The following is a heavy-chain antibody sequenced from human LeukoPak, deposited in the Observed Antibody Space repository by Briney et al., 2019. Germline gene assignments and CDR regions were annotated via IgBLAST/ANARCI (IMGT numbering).Heavy chain of an antibody. D-gene: IGHD3-9*01. V-gene: IGHV3-9*01. Sequence: GGSLRLSCAASGFTFSTYSMSWVRQAPGKGLEWVSAISWNSGNIGYADSVKGRFTISRDNAKNSLYLQMNSLRAEDTALYYCAKELDWALDYWGQGTLVTVSS. J-gene: IGHJ4*01. CDR1: GFTFSTYS. CDR2: ISWNSGNI. CDR3: AKELDWALDY.